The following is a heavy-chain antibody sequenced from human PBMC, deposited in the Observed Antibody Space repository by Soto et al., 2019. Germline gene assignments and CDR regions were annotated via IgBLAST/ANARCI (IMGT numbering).Heavy chain of an antibody. CDR3: AKAIAVAGNHYYYYYYGMDV. CDR2: ISGRGGST. CDR1: GFTFSSYA. J-gene: IGHJ6*02. V-gene: IGHV3-23*01. D-gene: IGHD6-19*01. Sequence: GGSLRLSCAASGFTFSSYAMSWVRQAPGKGLEWVSAISGRGGSTYYADSVKGRFTISRDNSKNTLYLQMNSLRAEDTAVYYCAKAIAVAGNHYYYYYYGMDVWGQGTTVTVSS.